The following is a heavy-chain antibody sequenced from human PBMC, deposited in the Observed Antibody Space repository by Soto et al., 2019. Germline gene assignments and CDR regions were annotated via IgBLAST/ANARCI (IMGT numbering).Heavy chain of an antibody. V-gene: IGHV3-48*01. J-gene: IGHJ6*03. D-gene: IGHD3-10*01. CDR2: ISSSSSTI. CDR1: GFTFSSYS. CDR3: ASPPGRYYYGSGSDYRDYYYMDV. Sequence: GGSLRLSCAASGFTFSSYSMNWVRQAPGKGLEWVSYISSSSSTIYYADSVKGRFTISRDNAKNSLYLQMNSLRAEDTAVYYCASPPGRYYYGSGSDYRDYYYMDVWGKGTTVTVSS.